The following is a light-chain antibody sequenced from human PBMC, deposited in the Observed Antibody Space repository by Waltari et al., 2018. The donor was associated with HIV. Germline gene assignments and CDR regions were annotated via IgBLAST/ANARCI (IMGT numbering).Light chain of an antibody. CDR2: KDS. CDR3: YSAAYNNLAV. V-gene: IGLV3-27*01. CDR1: LLAKKY. Sequence: SYELTQPSSVSVSPGQTARITCSGYLLAKKYARWFQQRPGQAPILVIYKDSERPSGIPERFSGSSSGTTVTLTISGAQVGDEADYYCYSAAYNNLAVFGGGTKLTVL. J-gene: IGLJ3*02.